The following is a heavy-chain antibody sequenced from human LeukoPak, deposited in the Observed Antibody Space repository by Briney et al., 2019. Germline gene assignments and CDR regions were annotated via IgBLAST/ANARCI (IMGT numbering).Heavy chain of an antibody. CDR2: ISASGIHI. CDR1: GFTFSNYD. D-gene: IGHD2-8*01. J-gene: IGHJ4*02. CDR3: VRMVSGDS. V-gene: IGHV3-23*01. Sequence: PRGSLRLSCAVSGFTFSNYDMSWVRQAPGKGPEWVTTISASGIHIYYTDSAKGRFTISRDNSRNTLELQMNSLRGEDTAVYYCVRMVSGDSWGQGTLVTVSS.